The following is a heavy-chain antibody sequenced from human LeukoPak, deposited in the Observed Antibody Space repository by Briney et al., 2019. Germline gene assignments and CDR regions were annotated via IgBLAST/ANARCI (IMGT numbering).Heavy chain of an antibody. Sequence: GGSLRLSCAASGFTFSSYGMHWVRQAPGKGLEWVAVISYDGSNKYYADSVKGRFTISGDNSKNTLYLQMNSLRAEDTAVYYCAKVRVGTGAFDYWGQGTLVTVSS. CDR1: GFTFSSYG. CDR2: ISYDGSNK. V-gene: IGHV3-30*18. CDR3: AKVRVGTGAFDY. D-gene: IGHD3/OR15-3a*01. J-gene: IGHJ4*02.